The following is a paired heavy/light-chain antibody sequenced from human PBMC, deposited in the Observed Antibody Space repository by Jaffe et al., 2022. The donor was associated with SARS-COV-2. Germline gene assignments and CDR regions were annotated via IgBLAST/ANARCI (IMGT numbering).Heavy chain of an antibody. CDR1: GYTFTSYG. D-gene: IGHD6-13*01. CDR3: ARFFTYSSSWTNPVWYAFDI. Sequence: QVQLVQSGAEVKKPGASVKVSCKASGYTFTSYGISWVRQAPGQGLEWMGWISAYNGNTNYAQKLQGRVTMTTDTSTSTAYMELRSLRSDDTAVYYCARFFTYSSSWTNPVWYAFDIWGQGTMVTVSS. V-gene: IGHV1-18*01. CDR2: ISAYNGNT. J-gene: IGHJ3*02.
Light chain of an antibody. J-gene: IGKJ1*01. CDR3: QQYNSYSKT. CDR1: QSISSW. V-gene: IGKV1-5*03. CDR2: KAS. Sequence: DIQMTQSPSTLSASVGDRVTITCRASQSISSWLAWYQQKPGKAPKLLIYKASSLESGVPSRFSGSGSGTEFTLTISSLQPDDFATYYCQQYNSYSKTFGQGTKVEIK.